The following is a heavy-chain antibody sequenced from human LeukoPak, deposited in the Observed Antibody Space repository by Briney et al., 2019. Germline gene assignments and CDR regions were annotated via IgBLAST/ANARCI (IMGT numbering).Heavy chain of an antibody. CDR3: ARGRRYRSSWLHWGRYFDY. D-gene: IGHD6-13*01. CDR2: INHSGST. J-gene: IGHJ4*02. V-gene: IGHV4-34*01. Sequence: SETLSLTCAVYGGSFSGYYWSWIRQPPGKGLEWSGEINHSGSTNYNPSLKSRVTISVDTSKNQFSLKLSSVTAADTAVYYCARGRRYRSSWLHWGRYFDYWGQGTLVTVSS. CDR1: GGSFSGYY.